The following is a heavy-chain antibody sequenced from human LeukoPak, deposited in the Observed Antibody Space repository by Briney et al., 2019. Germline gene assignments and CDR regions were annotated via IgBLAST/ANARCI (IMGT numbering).Heavy chain of an antibody. D-gene: IGHD6-13*01. CDR3: ARDRGIIAAFDD. V-gene: IGHV4-4*07. CDR2: IYTTGST. J-gene: IGHJ4*02. Sequence: SETLSLTCSVSGGSISSYWSWIRQPAGKGLEWIGRIYTTGSTNYNPSLRSRVTMSIDTSKNQFSLKLSSVTAADTAVYSCARDRGIIAAFDDWGQGTLVTVSS. CDR1: GGSISSY.